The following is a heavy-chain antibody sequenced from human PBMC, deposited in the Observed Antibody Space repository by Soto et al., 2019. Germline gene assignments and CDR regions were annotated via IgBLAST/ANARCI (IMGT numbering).Heavy chain of an antibody. Sequence: GGSLRLSCAASGFTFSNAWMNWVRQAPGKGLEWVGRIKSKTDGGTTDYAAPVKGRFTISRDDSKNTLYLQMNSLKTEDTAVYYCTTGYLEYSSRNYYYGMDVWGQGTTVTVSS. CDR1: GFTFSNAW. CDR3: TTGYLEYSSRNYYYGMDV. J-gene: IGHJ6*02. D-gene: IGHD6-6*01. V-gene: IGHV3-15*07. CDR2: IKSKTDGGTT.